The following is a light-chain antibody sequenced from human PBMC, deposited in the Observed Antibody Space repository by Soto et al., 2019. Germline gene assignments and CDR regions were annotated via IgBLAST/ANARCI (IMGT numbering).Light chain of an antibody. CDR2: AAS. J-gene: IGKJ4*01. CDR1: QGISSW. V-gene: IGKV1-12*01. CDR3: QQATILPHT. Sequence: DVEITQSPSSVSASVGDRVAITCRASQGISSWLAWYQQKPGKAPKLLIYAASSLQSGVPSRFSGSGSGTDFTLTISSLQPEDCATSYCQQATILPHTFGGGTKVDIK.